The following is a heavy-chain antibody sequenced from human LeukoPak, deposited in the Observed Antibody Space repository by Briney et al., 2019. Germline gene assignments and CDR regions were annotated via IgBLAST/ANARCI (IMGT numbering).Heavy chain of an antibody. J-gene: IGHJ6*02. CDR2: IYHSGST. CDR3: ARITFVVEGYGMDV. V-gene: IGHV4-30-2*01. Sequence: SETLSLTCTVSGGSISSGGYYWSWIRQPPGKGLEWIGYIYHSGSTYYNPSLKSRVTISVDRSKNQFSLSLSSVTAADTAVYYCARITFVVEGYGMDVWGQGTTVTVSS. CDR1: GGSISSGGYY. D-gene: IGHD2-21*01.